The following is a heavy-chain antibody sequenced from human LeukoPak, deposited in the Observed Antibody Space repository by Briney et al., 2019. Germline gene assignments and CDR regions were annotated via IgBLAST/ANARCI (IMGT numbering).Heavy chain of an antibody. CDR2: IYYSGST. V-gene: IGHV4-59*08. D-gene: IGHD4/OR15-4a*01. Sequence: TTSETLSLTCTVSGGSISSYYWSWIRQPPGKGLEWIGYIYYSGSTNYNPSLKSRVTISVDTSKNQFSLKLSSVTAADTAVYYCARPPNSADWYFDLWGRGTLVTVSS. J-gene: IGHJ2*01. CDR1: GGSISSYY. CDR3: ARPPNSADWYFDL.